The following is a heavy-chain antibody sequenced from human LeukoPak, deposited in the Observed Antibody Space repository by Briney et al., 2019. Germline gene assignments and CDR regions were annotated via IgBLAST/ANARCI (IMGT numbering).Heavy chain of an antibody. Sequence: KTSETLSLTCTVSGGSISSYYWSWIRQPAGKGLEWIGRIYTSGSTNYNPSLKSRVTMSVDTSKNQFSLKLSSVTAADTAVYYCARDRVSWAARESPRYYCYYYMDVWGKGTTVTVSS. CDR3: ARDRVSWAARESPRYYCYYYMDV. CDR2: IYTSGST. CDR1: GGSISSYY. V-gene: IGHV4-4*07. J-gene: IGHJ6*03. D-gene: IGHD6-6*01.